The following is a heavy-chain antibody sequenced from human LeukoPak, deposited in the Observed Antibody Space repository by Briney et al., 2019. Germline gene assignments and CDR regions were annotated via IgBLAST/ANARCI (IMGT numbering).Heavy chain of an antibody. V-gene: IGHV4-59*01. D-gene: IGHD3-3*01. CDR3: ARGRITIFGVVTPHFDY. CDR1: GGSISSYY. Sequence: PSETLSLTCTVSGGSISSYYWTWIRQSPGTGLEWIGYIHDSVNTDYNPSLQSRVTISVDTSNKQFSLKLNSVTAADTAVYYCARGRITIFGVVTPHFDYWGQGTLVTVSS. CDR2: IHDSVNT. J-gene: IGHJ4*02.